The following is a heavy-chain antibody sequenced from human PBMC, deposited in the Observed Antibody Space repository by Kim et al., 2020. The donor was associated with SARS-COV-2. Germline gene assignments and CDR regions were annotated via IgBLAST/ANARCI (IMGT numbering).Heavy chain of an antibody. Sequence: ASVKVSCKASGYTFDTYALYGVRQAPGQRFEWMGWINGGNGNTRYSQNFQGRVTITRDTSATTAYMELSSLTSKDTAVYYCAREASGSYNWLDLLGQGTL. CDR1: GYTFDTYA. D-gene: IGHD3-10*01. CDR2: INGGNGNT. CDR3: AREASGSYNWLDL. J-gene: IGHJ5*02. V-gene: IGHV1-3*01.